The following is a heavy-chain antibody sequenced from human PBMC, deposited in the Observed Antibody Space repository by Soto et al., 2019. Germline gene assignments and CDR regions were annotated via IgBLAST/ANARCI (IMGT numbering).Heavy chain of an antibody. V-gene: IGHV3-23*01. J-gene: IGHJ4*02. CDR3: AKALVEYYDILTGYYPPDY. CDR1: GFTFSSYA. Sequence: GGSLRLSCAASGFTFSSYAMSWVRQAPGKGLEWVSAISGGGGSTYYADSVKGRFTISRDNSKNTLYLQMNSLRAEDTAVYYCAKALVEYYDILTGYYPPDYWGQGTLVTVSS. D-gene: IGHD3-9*01. CDR2: ISGGGGST.